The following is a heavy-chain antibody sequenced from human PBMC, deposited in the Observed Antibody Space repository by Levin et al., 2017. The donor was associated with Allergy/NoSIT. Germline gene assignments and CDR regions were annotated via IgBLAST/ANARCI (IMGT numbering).Heavy chain of an antibody. V-gene: IGHV4-59*01. J-gene: IGHJ4*02. D-gene: IGHD6-19*01. CDR2: VSYSGST. Sequence: KGLEWIGYVSYSGSTNYNPSLKSRVTIAVDTSKNQFSLKLSSVTAAATAVYYCARDRSSGWQLDYWGQGALVTVSS. CDR3: ARDRSSGWQLDY.